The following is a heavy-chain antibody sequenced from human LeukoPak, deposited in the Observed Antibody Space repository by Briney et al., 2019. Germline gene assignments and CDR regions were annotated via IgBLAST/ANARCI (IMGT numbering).Heavy chain of an antibody. J-gene: IGHJ4*02. CDR3: ARDRYYYDSSGYYSSQYYFDY. Sequence: GGSLRLSCAASGFTFSSYGMHWVRQAPGKGLEWVAVIWYDGSNKYYADSVKGRFTISRDNSKNTLYLQMNSLRAENTAVCYCARDRYYYDSSGYYSSQYYFDYWGQGTLVTVSS. CDR2: IWYDGSNK. CDR1: GFTFSSYG. D-gene: IGHD3-22*01. V-gene: IGHV3-33*01.